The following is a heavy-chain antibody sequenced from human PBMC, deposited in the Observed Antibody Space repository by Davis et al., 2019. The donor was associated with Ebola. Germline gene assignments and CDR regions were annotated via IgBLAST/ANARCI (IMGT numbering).Heavy chain of an antibody. Sequence: SVKVSCKASGGSFIYHAVSWVRQAPGQGLEWMGGVVPIVNITNYAQKFQGRVTISADTSTSTAFMELSSLRSEDTAVYYCARTNSGNYHENYYFYYMDVWGKGTTVTVSS. CDR1: GGSFIYHA. CDR3: ARTNSGNYHENYYFYYMDV. D-gene: IGHD3-22*01. V-gene: IGHV1-69*10. J-gene: IGHJ6*03. CDR2: VVPIVNIT.